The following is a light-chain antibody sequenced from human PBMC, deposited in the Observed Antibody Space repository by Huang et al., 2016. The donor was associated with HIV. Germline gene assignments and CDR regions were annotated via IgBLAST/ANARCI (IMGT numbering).Light chain of an antibody. Sequence: EMVMTQSPATLSVSAGERATLSCRASQSVSTDLAWYQQRPGQAPRLLIYGASTRATGIQARFSGSGSGTDFTLTIRSLQSEDVALYYCHQYNNWPPGTFGQGTKVEIK. CDR2: GAS. J-gene: IGKJ1*01. CDR1: QSVSTD. V-gene: IGKV3-15*01. CDR3: HQYNNWPPGT.